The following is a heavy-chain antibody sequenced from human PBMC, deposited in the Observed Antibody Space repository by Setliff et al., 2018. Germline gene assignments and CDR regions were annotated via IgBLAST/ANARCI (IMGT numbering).Heavy chain of an antibody. D-gene: IGHD2-15*01. Sequence: PSETLSLTCTVSGGSISSHYWSWIRQPPGKGLEWIGSIYYSGSTNYNPSLKSRVTISVDTSKNQVSLKLSSVTAADTAVYYCARHAQSGVAAPFDYWGQGTLVTVSS. CDR2: IYYSGST. CDR3: ARHAQSGVAAPFDY. V-gene: IGHV4-59*11. CDR1: GGSISSHY. J-gene: IGHJ4*02.